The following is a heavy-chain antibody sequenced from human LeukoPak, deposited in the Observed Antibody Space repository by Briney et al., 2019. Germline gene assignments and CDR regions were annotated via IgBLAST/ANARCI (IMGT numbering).Heavy chain of an antibody. D-gene: IGHD6-13*01. V-gene: IGHV3-72*01. CDR1: GFTFSDSY. J-gene: IGHJ4*02. CDR3: ATSSWYRFAY. CDR2: SRNKADSYTA. Sequence: GGSLRLSCAASGFTFSDSYMPWVRQAPGKGLEWVGRSRNKADSYTAEYAASVKGRFTTSRDQSKNSLYLQISSLETEDAAVYYCATSSWYRFAYWGQGTLVTVSS.